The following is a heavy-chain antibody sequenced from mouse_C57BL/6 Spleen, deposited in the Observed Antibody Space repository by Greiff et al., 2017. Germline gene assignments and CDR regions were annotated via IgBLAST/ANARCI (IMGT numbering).Heavy chain of an antibody. Sequence: VQLQQPGAELVKPGASVKMSCKASGYTFTSYWITWVKQRPGQGLEWIGDIYPGSGSTNYNEKFKSKATLTVDTSSSTAYMQLSSLTSEDSAVYYCAREDGYYRSMDYWGQGTSVTVSS. CDR1: GYTFTSYW. J-gene: IGHJ4*01. V-gene: IGHV1-55*01. D-gene: IGHD2-3*01. CDR2: IYPGSGST. CDR3: AREDGYYRSMDY.